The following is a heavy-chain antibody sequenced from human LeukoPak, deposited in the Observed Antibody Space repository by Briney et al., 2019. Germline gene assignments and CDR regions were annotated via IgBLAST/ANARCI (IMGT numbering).Heavy chain of an antibody. J-gene: IGHJ4*02. D-gene: IGHD5-24*01. Sequence: SETLSLTCTVSGGSISSSSYYWGWIRQPPGKGLEWIGYIHYSGSTKYNPSLKSRVTISVDTSNNHFSLKLSSVTAADTAVYFCARVHPDGYSAYWGQGILVTVSS. CDR2: IHYSGST. CDR3: ARVHPDGYSAY. V-gene: IGHV4-61*03. CDR1: GGSISSSSYY.